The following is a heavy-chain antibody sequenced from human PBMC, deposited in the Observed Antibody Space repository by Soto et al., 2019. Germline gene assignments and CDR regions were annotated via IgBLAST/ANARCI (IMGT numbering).Heavy chain of an antibody. CDR1: GFTFSSYA. CDR2: ISYDGSNK. Sequence: QVQLVESGGGVVQPGRSLRLSCAASGFTFSSYAMHWVRQAPGKGLEWVAVISYDGSNKYYADSVKGRFTISRVNSKNTLYLQMNSLRAEDTAVYYCARDVESGSSQYYYYYYGMDVWGQGTTVTVSS. V-gene: IGHV3-30-3*01. CDR3: ARDVESGSSQYYYYYYGMDV. D-gene: IGHD1-26*01. J-gene: IGHJ6*02.